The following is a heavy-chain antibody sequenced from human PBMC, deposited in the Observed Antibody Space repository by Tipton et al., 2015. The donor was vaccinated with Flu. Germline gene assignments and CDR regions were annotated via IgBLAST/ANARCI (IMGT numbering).Heavy chain of an antibody. CDR3: ARGTTTCAVYYYYGMDV. CDR1: GGSISSYY. D-gene: IGHD1-14*01. Sequence: LRLSCTVSGGSISSYYWSWIRQPAGKGLEWIGRIYTSGSTNYNPSLKSRVTMSVDTSKNQFSLKLSSVTAADTAVYYCARGTTTCAVYYYYGMDVWGQGTTVTVSS. J-gene: IGHJ6*02. CDR2: IYTSGST. V-gene: IGHV4-4*07.